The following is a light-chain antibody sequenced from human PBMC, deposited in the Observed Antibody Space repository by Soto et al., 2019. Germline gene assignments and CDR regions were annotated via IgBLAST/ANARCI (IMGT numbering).Light chain of an antibody. CDR1: QTINTY. Sequence: DIQMTQSPSSLSASVGDRVTITCRASQTINTYLNWYQQKPGKAPKLLIHAASSLQSGVPSRFSGSGSGTDFTLTISSLQPEDFATYYCQQSYRAPLTFGPGTKVDNK. CDR3: QQSYRAPLT. J-gene: IGKJ3*01. V-gene: IGKV1-39*01. CDR2: AAS.